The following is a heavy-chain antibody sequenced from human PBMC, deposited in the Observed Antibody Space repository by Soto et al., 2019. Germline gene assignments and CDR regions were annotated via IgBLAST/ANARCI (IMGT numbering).Heavy chain of an antibody. J-gene: IGHJ5*02. CDR2: IWYDGSNK. CDR1: GFTFSSYG. V-gene: IGHV3-33*01. CDR3: ARVPFIAAAGPFDP. Sequence: QVPLVESGGGVVQPGRSLRLSCAASGFTFSSYGMHWVRQAPGKGLEWVAVIWYDGSNKYYADSVKGRFTISRDNSKNTLYLQMNSLRAEDTAVYYCARVPFIAAAGPFDPWGQGTLVTVSS. D-gene: IGHD6-13*01.